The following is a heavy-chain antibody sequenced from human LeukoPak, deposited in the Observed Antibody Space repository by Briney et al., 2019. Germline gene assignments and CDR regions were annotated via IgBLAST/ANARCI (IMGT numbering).Heavy chain of an antibody. CDR3: ARAGGHSGYYYFDY. Sequence: AGGSLRLSCAASGFTFSSYWMHWVRQAPGKGLVWVSRIKTDGSGTAYADSVKGRFTISRDNSKNTLYLQMNSLRAEDTAVYYCARAGGHSGYYYFDYWGQGTLVTVSS. CDR2: IKTDGSGT. D-gene: IGHD3-22*01. CDR1: GFTFSSYW. J-gene: IGHJ4*02. V-gene: IGHV3-74*01.